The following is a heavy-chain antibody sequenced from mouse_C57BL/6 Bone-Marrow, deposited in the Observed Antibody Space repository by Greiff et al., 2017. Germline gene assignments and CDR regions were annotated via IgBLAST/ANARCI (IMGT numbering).Heavy chain of an antibody. CDR1: GFTFSSYG. V-gene: IGHV5-6*02. J-gene: IGHJ4*01. Sequence: EVMLVESGGDLVKPGGSLKLSCAASGFTFSSYGMSWVRQTPDKRLEWVATISSGGSYTYYPDSVKGRFTISRDNAKNTLYLQMSSLKSEDTAMYYCARRGGLYYAMDYWVQGHSVTVSS. CDR3: ARRGGLYYAMDY. CDR2: ISSGGSYT.